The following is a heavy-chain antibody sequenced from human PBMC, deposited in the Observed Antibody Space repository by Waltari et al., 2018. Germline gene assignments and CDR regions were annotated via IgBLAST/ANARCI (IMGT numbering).Heavy chain of an antibody. V-gene: IGHV4-59*01. J-gene: IGHJ4*02. CDR2: IYYSGST. D-gene: IGHD6-19*01. CDR3: ASFSSGWPKNYFDY. CDR1: GGSISSSY. Sequence: QVQLQESGPGLVKPSETLSLTCTVSGGSISSSYWSWIRQPPGKGLEWIGYIYYSGSTNYNPSLKSRVTISVDTSKNQFSLKLSSVTAADTAVYYCASFSSGWPKNYFDYWGQGTLVTVSS.